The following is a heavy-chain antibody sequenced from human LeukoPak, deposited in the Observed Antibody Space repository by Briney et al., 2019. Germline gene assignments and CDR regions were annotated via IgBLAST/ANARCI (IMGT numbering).Heavy chain of an antibody. V-gene: IGHV3-7*01. D-gene: IGHD1-26*01. CDR2: IKHDGSEK. Sequence: PGGSLRLSCAASEFTFSTYWMSWVRQAPGKGLEWVADIKHDGSEKYYVDSVKGRFTISRQNAKNSLFLQMNSLRAEDTAVYYCARGGFEWEPSAFDIWAKGQWSPSLQ. CDR3: ARGGFEWEPSAFDI. CDR1: EFTFSTYW. J-gene: IGHJ3*02.